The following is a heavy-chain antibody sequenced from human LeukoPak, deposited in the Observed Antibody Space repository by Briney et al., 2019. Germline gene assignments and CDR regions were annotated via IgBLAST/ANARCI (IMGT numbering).Heavy chain of an antibody. CDR3: ARHEPYSSSWHPGDY. Sequence: PSETLSLTCTVSGGSISSSSYYWGWIRQPPGKGLEWIGSIYYSGSTYYNPSLKSRVTISVDTSKNQFSLKLSSVTAADTAVYYCARHEPYSSSWHPGDYWGQGTLVTLS. CDR2: IYYSGST. CDR1: GGSISSSSYY. D-gene: IGHD6-13*01. J-gene: IGHJ4*02. V-gene: IGHV4-39*01.